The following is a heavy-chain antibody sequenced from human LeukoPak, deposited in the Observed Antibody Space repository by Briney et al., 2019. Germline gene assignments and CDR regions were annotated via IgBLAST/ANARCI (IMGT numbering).Heavy chain of an antibody. CDR3: VRTNQISETAFDI. CDR2: ILSSGST. D-gene: IGHD1-14*01. CDR1: GGSINSYY. Sequence: SETLSLTCTVSGGSINSYYWSWIRQPPGKGLEWIGYILSSGSTNYNPSVKSRVTISVDTAKNPFSLKLSSVPAADTAVYYCVRTNQISETAFDIWGQGTMVIVSS. J-gene: IGHJ3*02. V-gene: IGHV4-59*01.